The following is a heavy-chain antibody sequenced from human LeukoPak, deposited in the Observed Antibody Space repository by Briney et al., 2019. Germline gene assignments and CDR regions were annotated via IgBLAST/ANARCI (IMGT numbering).Heavy chain of an antibody. CDR2: VNPSSGGT. CDR3: ARTRTGKPDF. CDR1: GGTFSSYA. V-gene: IGHV1-2*02. Sequence: ASVKVSCKASGGTFSSYAISWVRQAPGQGLEWMGWVNPSSGGTNYAQKFQDRVTMTRDTSINTAYMELSSPRSDDTAVYYCARTRTGKPDFWGQGTLVTVSS. J-gene: IGHJ4*02. D-gene: IGHD1-14*01.